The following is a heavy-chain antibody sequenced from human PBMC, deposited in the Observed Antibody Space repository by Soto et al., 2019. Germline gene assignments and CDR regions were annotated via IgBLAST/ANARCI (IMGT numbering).Heavy chain of an antibody. CDR3: ARDRGPYCHDGLDX. V-gene: IGHV3-53*01. Sequence: GRSLRLSCAASGFSFSTSTMNWVRQAPGKGLESVSVICSGGSTYYADAVKGRFTISRDNSESTLYLQMNNLRAEDTAVYDCARDRGPYCHDGLDXWGQVTTVTVS. CDR1: GFSFSTST. CDR2: ICSGGST. J-gene: IGHJ6*02. D-gene: IGHD3-10*01.